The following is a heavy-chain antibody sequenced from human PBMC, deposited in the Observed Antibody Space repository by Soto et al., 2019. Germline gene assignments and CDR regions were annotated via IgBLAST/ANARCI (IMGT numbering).Heavy chain of an antibody. J-gene: IGHJ4*01. Sequence: SLRISCTATGFTFGDYAMSGFCQATGKGLEWVGFIRSKAYGGTTEYAASVKGRFAISRDDSKNIVYMQMNSLKIEDSGMYYCSTDSYSNMMVVRLDNWGHGTLVTVSS. D-gene: IGHD3-22*01. CDR1: GFTFGDYA. CDR2: IRSKAYGGTT. CDR3: STDSYSNMMVVRLDN. V-gene: IGHV3-49*03.